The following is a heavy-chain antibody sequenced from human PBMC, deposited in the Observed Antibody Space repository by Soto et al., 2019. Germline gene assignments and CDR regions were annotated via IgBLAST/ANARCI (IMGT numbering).Heavy chain of an antibody. D-gene: IGHD6-13*01. J-gene: IGHJ3*02. V-gene: IGHV1-46*01. CDR1: GYTFTSYY. CDR2: INPSGGST. CDR3: AREPRIAAAGALGAFDI. Sequence: QVQLVQSGAEVKKPGASVKVSCKASGYTFTSYYMHWVRQAPGQGLEWMGIINPSGGSTSYAQKFQGRVTMTRDTSTSTVYMELSSLRSEDTAVYYCAREPRIAAAGALGAFDIWGKGTMVTVSS.